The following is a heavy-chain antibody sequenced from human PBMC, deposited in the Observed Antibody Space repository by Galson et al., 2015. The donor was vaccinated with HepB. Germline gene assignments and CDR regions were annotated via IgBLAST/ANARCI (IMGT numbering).Heavy chain of an antibody. J-gene: IGHJ4*02. Sequence: SVKVSCKASGYTFTTYAINWVRQAPGQGLEWMGWINTNAGNPTYAQGFTGRFVFSLDTSVSTAYLQINSLKAEDTAVYYCARGVDLRVRGVPGYWGQGTLVAVSS. D-gene: IGHD3-10*01. CDR2: INTNAGNP. V-gene: IGHV7-4-1*02. CDR3: ARGVDLRVRGVPGY. CDR1: GYTFTTYA.